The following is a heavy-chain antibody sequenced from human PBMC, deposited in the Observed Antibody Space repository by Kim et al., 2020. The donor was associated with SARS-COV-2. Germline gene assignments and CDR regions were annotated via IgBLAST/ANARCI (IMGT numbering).Heavy chain of an antibody. CDR2: INWNGGST. J-gene: IGHJ6*02. Sequence: GGSLRLSCAASGFTFDDYGMSWVRQAPGKGLEWVSGINWNGGSTGYADSVKGRFTISRDNAKNSLYLQMNSLRAEDTALYHCARGWIQLWSENYYYYGMDVWGQGTTVTVSS. CDR3: ARGWIQLWSENYYYYGMDV. CDR1: GFTFDDYG. V-gene: IGHV3-20*01. D-gene: IGHD5-18*01.